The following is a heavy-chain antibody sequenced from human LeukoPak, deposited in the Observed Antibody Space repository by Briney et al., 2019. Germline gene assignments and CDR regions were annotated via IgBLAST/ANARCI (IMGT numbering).Heavy chain of an antibody. J-gene: IGHJ4*02. Sequence: GGSLRLSCAASGFTFSSYAMSWVRQAPGKGLEAVSSISTGGGTTYYAYSVKGLFTISRDNSKSTLYLQMNSLRAEDTAVYYCAKSLYDSSGYYFFDYWGQGTLVTVSS. CDR3: AKSLYDSSGYYFFDY. CDR2: ISTGGGTT. V-gene: IGHV3-23*01. CDR1: GFTFSSYA. D-gene: IGHD3-22*01.